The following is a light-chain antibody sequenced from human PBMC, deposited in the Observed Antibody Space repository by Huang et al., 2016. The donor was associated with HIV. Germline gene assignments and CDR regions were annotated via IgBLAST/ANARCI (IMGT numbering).Light chain of an antibody. V-gene: IGKV1-39*01. CDR1: QSINSY. J-gene: IGKJ2*01. CDR3: QQSFDAPRT. CDR2: AAS. Sequence: DIQMTQSPPSLSASVGDRVTITCWASQSINSYLNWYQQKPGKAPNLLIYAASSLQSGVPSRFSGSGSGTDFTLTISSLQPEDFATYYCQQSFDAPRTFGQGTKLEIK.